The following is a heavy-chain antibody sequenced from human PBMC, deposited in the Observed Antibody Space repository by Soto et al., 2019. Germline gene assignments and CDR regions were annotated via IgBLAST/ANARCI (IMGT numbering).Heavy chain of an antibody. Sequence: SETLSLTCTVSGGSISSSSYYWGWIRQPPGKGLEWIGSIYYSGSTYYNPSLKSRVTISVDTSKNQFSLKLSSVTAADTAVYYCARLSYGDYVWWFDPWGQGTLVTVSS. CDR1: GGSISSSSYY. J-gene: IGHJ5*02. CDR2: IYYSGST. CDR3: ARLSYGDYVWWFDP. D-gene: IGHD4-17*01. V-gene: IGHV4-39*01.